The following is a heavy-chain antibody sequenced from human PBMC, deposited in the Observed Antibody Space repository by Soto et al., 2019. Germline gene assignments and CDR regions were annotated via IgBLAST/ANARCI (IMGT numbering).Heavy chain of an antibody. Sequence: PGGSLRLSCAASGFTFSSYAMHWVRQAPGKGLEWVAVISYDGSNKYYADSVKGRFTISRDNSKNTLYLQMNSLRAEDTAVYYCARDHAAAGILYYYYYGMDVWGQGTTVTVSS. V-gene: IGHV3-30-3*01. CDR3: ARDHAAAGILYYYYYGMDV. CDR2: ISYDGSNK. J-gene: IGHJ6*02. D-gene: IGHD6-13*01. CDR1: GFTFSSYA.